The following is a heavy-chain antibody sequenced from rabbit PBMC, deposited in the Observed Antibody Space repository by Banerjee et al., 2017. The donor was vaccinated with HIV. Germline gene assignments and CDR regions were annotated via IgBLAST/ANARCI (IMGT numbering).Heavy chain of an antibody. Sequence: QEQLVESGGGLVQPEGSLILSCTASGFSFSNKAVMCWVRQAPGKGLEWIACINAITGKAVYANWAKGRSTFSKTSSTTVTLQMTSLTVADTATYFCARYYIFYGMDLWGPGTLVTVS. CDR2: INAITGKA. J-gene: IGHJ6*01. CDR3: ARYYIFYGMDL. V-gene: IGHV1S45*01. CDR1: GFSFSNKAV. D-gene: IGHD4-1*01.